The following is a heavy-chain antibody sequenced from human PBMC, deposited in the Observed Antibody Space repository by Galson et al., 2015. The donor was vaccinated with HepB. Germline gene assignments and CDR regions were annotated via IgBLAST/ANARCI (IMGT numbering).Heavy chain of an antibody. J-gene: IGHJ4*02. V-gene: IGHV4-34*01. CDR2: INHSGDT. Sequence: LSLTCVVSGGSFSGFYWNWIRQVPGKGLEWIGEINHSGDTNYNSSLKSRVAIFVDTSKKEISLKLNSVTAADTAMYYCARGRHAYYYESSGYMAYWGQGTLVTVSS. D-gene: IGHD3-22*01. CDR3: ARGRHAYYYESSGYMAY. CDR1: GGSFSGFY.